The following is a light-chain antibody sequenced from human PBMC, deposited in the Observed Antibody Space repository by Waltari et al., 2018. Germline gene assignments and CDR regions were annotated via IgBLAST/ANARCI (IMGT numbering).Light chain of an antibody. CDR2: EVS. V-gene: IGLV2-23*02. CDR1: SSDVGSYNL. CDR3: CSYAGSSTVV. J-gene: IGLJ2*01. Sequence: QSALTQPASVSGSPGQSITISCTGTSSDVGSYNLVSWYQQHPGKAPTLMIYEVSKLPSGVSNRFSGSKSGNTASLTISGLQAEDEADYYCCSYAGSSTVVFGGGTKLTVL.